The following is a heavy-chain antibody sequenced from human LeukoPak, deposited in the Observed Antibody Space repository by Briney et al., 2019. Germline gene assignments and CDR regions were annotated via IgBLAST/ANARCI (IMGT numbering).Heavy chain of an antibody. V-gene: IGHV4-30-2*01. CDR3: ARLTMVRGVPNWFDP. CDR1: GGSISSGGYS. D-gene: IGHD3-10*01. CDR2: IYHSGST. Sequence: SETLSLTCAASGGSISSGGYSWSWIRQPPGKGLEWIGYIYHSGSTYYNPSLKSRVTISVDRSKNQFSLKLSSVTAADTAVYYCARLTMVRGVPNWFDPWGQGTLVTVSS. J-gene: IGHJ5*02.